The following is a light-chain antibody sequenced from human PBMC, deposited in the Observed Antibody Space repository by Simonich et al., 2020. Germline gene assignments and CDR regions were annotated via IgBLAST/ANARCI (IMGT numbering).Light chain of an antibody. Sequence: EIVLTQSPGTLSLSPGERATLSCRASQNVSSSYLAWYQQKPGQAPRHLIYGASSRATGIPDRFSGSGSGTDFTLTISRLEPEDFAVYYCQQYGSSLFTFGPGTKVDIK. J-gene: IGKJ3*01. V-gene: IGKV3-20*01. CDR1: QNVSSSY. CDR2: GAS. CDR3: QQYGSSLFT.